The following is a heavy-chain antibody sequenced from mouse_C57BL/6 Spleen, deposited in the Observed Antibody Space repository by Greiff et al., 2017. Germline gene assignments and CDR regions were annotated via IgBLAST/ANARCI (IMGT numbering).Heavy chain of an antibody. CDR2: IDPEDGET. Sequence: VQLKESGAELVKPGASVKLSCTASGSNIKDYYMHWVKQRTEQGLEWIGRIDPEDGETQYAPKFQGMATITADTSSNTAYLQLSSLTSEDTAVYYCASSFLGRFAYWGQGTLVTVSA. J-gene: IGHJ3*01. CDR1: GSNIKDYY. CDR3: ASSFLGRFAY. D-gene: IGHD4-1*01. V-gene: IGHV14-2*01.